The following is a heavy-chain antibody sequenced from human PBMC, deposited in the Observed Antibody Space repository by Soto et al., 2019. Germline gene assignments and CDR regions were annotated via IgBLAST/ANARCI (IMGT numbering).Heavy chain of an antibody. CDR2: IIPIFGTA. J-gene: IGHJ5*02. Sequence: SVKVSCKASGGTFSSYAISWVRQAPGQGLEWMGGIIPIFGTANYAQKFQGRVTITADESTSTAYMELSSLRSEDTAVYYCARVEGHYDILTGYYICTWFDPWGQGTLVTVSS. CDR1: GGTFSSYA. V-gene: IGHV1-69*13. D-gene: IGHD3-9*01. CDR3: ARVEGHYDILTGYYICTWFDP.